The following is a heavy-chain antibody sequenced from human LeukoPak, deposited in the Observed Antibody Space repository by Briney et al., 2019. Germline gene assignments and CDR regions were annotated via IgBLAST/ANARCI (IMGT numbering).Heavy chain of an antibody. CDR1: GGSISSYY. CDR2: IYYSGST. CDR3: ARDNLQWLLRGWFDP. D-gene: IGHD6-19*01. Sequence: SETLSLTCTVSGGSISSYYWNWIRQPPGKGLEWIGYIYYSGSTNYNPSLKSRVTISVDTSKNQFSLKLSSVTAADTAVYYCARDNLQWLLRGWFDPRGQGTLVTVSS. J-gene: IGHJ5*02. V-gene: IGHV4-59*01.